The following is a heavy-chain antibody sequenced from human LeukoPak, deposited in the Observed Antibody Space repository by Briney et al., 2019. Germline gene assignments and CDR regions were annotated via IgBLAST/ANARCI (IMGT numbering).Heavy chain of an antibody. D-gene: IGHD2-15*01. CDR3: ARGPRGYCSGGSCYRPIDY. CDR1: GFTFSSYS. CDR2: ISSSSSYI. Sequence: GGSLRLSCAASGFTFSSYSMNWVRQAPGKGLEWVSSISSSSSYIYSADSVKGRFTISRDNAKNSLYLQMNSLRAEDKAVYYCARGPRGYCSGGSCYRPIDYWGQGTLVTVSS. V-gene: IGHV3-21*01. J-gene: IGHJ4*02.